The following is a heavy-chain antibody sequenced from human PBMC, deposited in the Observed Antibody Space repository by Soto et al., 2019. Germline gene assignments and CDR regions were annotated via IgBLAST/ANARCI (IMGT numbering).Heavy chain of an antibody. V-gene: IGHV4-34*01. CDR2: INHSGST. Sequence: PAETLSLNCAVYGGSFSGYYWRWLRQPPGKGLEWIGEINHSGSTNNNPSLKSRVTISVDTSKNQFSLKLSSVTAADTAVYYCARGRYYDSSGYSPFDYWGQGTLLTVSS. J-gene: IGHJ4*02. CDR1: GGSFSGYY. CDR3: ARGRYYDSSGYSPFDY. D-gene: IGHD3-22*01.